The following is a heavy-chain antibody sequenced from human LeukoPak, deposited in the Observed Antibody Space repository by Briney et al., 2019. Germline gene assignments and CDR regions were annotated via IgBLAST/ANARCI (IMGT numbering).Heavy chain of an antibody. D-gene: IGHD3-9*01. CDR2: ISSSGSTI. CDR3: ARRYNHFPYFHDY. Sequence: PGGSLRLSCAASGFTFSSYEMNWVRQAPGKGLEWISYISSSGSTIYYADADSVKGRFTISRDNAKNSLYLQLNSLRVEDTAVYYCARRYNHFPYFHDYWGQGTLVTVSS. V-gene: IGHV3-48*03. J-gene: IGHJ4*02. CDR1: GFTFSSYE.